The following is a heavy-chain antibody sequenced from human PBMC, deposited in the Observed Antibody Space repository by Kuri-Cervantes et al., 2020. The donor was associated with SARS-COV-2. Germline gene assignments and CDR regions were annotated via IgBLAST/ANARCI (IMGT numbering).Heavy chain of an antibody. J-gene: IGHJ4*02. CDR3: VRDGDHWNFDY. Sequence: GESLKISCAASRFTFSSYSMNWVRQAPGKGLEWVSAISGSGGSTYYADSVKGRFTISRDNSKNTLFLQMNSLRAEDTAVYYCVRDGDHWNFDYWGQGTLVTVSS. V-gene: IGHV3-23*01. CDR2: ISGSGGST. D-gene: IGHD1-1*01. CDR1: RFTFSSYS.